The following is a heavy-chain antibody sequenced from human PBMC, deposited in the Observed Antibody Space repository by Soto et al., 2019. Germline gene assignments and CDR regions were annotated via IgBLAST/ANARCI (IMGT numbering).Heavy chain of an antibody. CDR3: ARGRGYSGDDHYYYFDMDV. Sequence: QVQLVQSGAEVKKPGSSVKVSCKASGGTFNNYPITWVRQAPGEGLEWMGGSIPIFGTANYAQKFQGRVTISVDESTSTAYMELSSLRLEDTAVYYCARGRGYSGDDHYYYFDMDVWGQGTTVTVSS. J-gene: IGHJ6*02. CDR1: GGTFNNYP. D-gene: IGHD5-12*01. CDR2: SIPIFGTA. V-gene: IGHV1-69*01.